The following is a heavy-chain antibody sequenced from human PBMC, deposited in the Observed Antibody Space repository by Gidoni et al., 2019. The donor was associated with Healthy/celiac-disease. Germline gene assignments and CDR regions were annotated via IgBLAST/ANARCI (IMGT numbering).Heavy chain of an antibody. CDR2: ISRSSSYI. D-gene: IGHD1-26*01. CDR3: ARDWEGGGAFDY. J-gene: IGHJ4*02. V-gene: IGHV3-21*01. CDR1: GFTFSSYS. Sequence: EVQLVESGGGLVKPGGSLRLSCAASGFTFSSYSMNWVRQAPGKGLEWVSSISRSSSYIYYADSGKGRFTIPRKNAKNSLYLQRNSRRAGDRAVYYCARDWEGGGAFDYWGQGTLVTVSS.